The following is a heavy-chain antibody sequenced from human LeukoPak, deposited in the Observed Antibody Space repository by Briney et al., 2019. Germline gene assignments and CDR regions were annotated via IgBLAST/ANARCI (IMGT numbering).Heavy chain of an antibody. CDR3: ARVERPYYFDY. J-gene: IGHJ4*02. CDR1: GFTFSSYG. Sequence: GGSLRLSCAASGFTFSSYGMHWVRQAPGKGLVWVSRINSDGSSTSYADSVKGRFTISRDNAKNTLYLQMNSLRAEDTAVYYCARVERPYYFDYWGQGTLVTVSS. D-gene: IGHD5-24*01. CDR2: INSDGSST. V-gene: IGHV3-74*01.